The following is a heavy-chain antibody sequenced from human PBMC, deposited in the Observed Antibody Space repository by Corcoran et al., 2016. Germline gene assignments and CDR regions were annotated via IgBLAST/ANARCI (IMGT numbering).Heavy chain of an antibody. CDR3: TRPGREGGSYYFGY. J-gene: IGHJ4*02. CDR2: IRSKANSYAT. CDR1: GFTFSGSA. V-gene: IGHV3-73*02. D-gene: IGHD1-26*01. Sequence: EVQLVESGGGLVQPGGSLKLSCAASGFTFSGSAMHWVRQASGKGLEWVGRIRSKANSYATAYAASVKGRFTISRDDSKNTAYLQMTSLKTEDTAVYYCTRPGREGGSYYFGYWGQGTLVTVSS.